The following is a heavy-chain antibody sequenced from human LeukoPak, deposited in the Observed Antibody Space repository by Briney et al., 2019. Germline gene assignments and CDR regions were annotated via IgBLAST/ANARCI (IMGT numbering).Heavy chain of an antibody. V-gene: IGHV5-51*01. CDR1: GYSFTSYW. J-gene: IGHJ6*03. D-gene: IGHD1-20*01. CDR3: ARHPDNWNDGRKGYYYYMDV. Sequence: GESLKISCKGSGYSFTSYWIGWVRQMPGKGLEWMGIIYPGDSDTRYSPSFQGQVTISADKSISTAYLQWSSLKASDTAMYYCARHPDNWNDGRKGYYYYMDVWGKGTTVTVSS. CDR2: IYPGDSDT.